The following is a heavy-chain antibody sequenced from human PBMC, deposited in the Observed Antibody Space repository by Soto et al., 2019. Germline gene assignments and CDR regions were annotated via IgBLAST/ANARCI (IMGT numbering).Heavy chain of an antibody. CDR1: GGSISIGGYY. V-gene: IGHV4-31*03. CDR3: ASSVPPVYFQH. Sequence: SETLSLTCTVSGGSISIGGYYWSCIRQHPGKGLEWIGYIYYSGSTYYNPSLKSRVTISVDTSKNQFSLKLSSVTAADTAVYYCASSVPPVYFQHWGQGTLVTVSS. CDR2: IYYSGST. J-gene: IGHJ1*01.